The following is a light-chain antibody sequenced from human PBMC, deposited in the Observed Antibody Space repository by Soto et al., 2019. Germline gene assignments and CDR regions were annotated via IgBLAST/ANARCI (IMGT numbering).Light chain of an antibody. V-gene: IGKV1-5*01. CDR3: QQYNSYPWT. Sequence: DIQMTQSPSTLSAPVGDRVTITCRASQSISSWLAWYHQKPGKAPKLLIYDASSLESGVPSRFSGSGSGTEFTLTISSLQPDDFATYYCQQYNSYPWTFGQGTKVDIK. J-gene: IGKJ1*01. CDR2: DAS. CDR1: QSISSW.